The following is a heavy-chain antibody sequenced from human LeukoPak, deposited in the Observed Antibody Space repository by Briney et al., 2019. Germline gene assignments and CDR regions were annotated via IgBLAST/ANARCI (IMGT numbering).Heavy chain of an antibody. CDR2: IKQDGSEK. CDR3: ARDKIVGATNFDY. CDR1: GFTFSSYW. J-gene: IGHJ4*02. Sequence: GVSLRLSCAASGFTFSSYWMSWVRQAPGKGLEWVANIKQDGSEKYYVDSVKGRFTISRDNAKNSLYLQMNSLRAEDTAVYYCARDKIVGATNFDYWGQGTLVTVSS. D-gene: IGHD1-26*01. V-gene: IGHV3-7*01.